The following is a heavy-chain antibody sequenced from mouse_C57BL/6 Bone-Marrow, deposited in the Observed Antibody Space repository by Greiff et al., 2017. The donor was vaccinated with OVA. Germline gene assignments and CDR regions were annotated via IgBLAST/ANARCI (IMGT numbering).Heavy chain of an antibody. Sequence: VQLQQPGAELVRPGTSVKLSCKASGYTFTSYWMHWVKQRPGQGLEWIGVIDPSDSYTNYNQKFKGKATLTVDTSSSTAYMQLSSLTSEDSAVYYCAPLGWLHYAMDYWGQGTSVTVSS. CDR2: IDPSDSYT. J-gene: IGHJ4*01. CDR1: GYTFTSYW. CDR3: APLGWLHYAMDY. D-gene: IGHD2-3*01. V-gene: IGHV1-59*01.